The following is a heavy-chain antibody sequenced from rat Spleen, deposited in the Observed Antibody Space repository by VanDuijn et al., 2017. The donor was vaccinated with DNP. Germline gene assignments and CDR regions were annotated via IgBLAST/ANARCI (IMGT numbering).Heavy chain of an antibody. V-gene: IGHV5-20*01. J-gene: IGHJ4*01. CDR3: TTEEYNYGYVMDA. Sequence: EVQLVESGGGLVQPGRSMKLSCAASGFTFSNYDMAWVRQAPTKGLEWVASISYDGSSTYYRDSVKGRFTISRDNAKSTLYLQMDSLRSEDTATYYCTTEEYNYGYVMDAWGQGASVTVSS. CDR2: ISYDGSST. CDR1: GFTFSNYD. D-gene: IGHD1-11*01.